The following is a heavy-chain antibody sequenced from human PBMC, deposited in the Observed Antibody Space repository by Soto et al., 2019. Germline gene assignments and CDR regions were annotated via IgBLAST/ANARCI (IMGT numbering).Heavy chain of an antibody. CDR3: ARRGSGIYYDY. Sequence: EVQLLESGGGLVQPGGSLRLSCAASGFTFSSYAMRWVRQAPVKGLEWVSAISGSGDSTYYADSVKGRFTISRDNSKNTLYLQMNSLRAEDTVVYYCARRGSGIYYDYWGQGTLVTVSS. V-gene: IGHV3-23*01. J-gene: IGHJ4*02. CDR2: ISGSGDST. D-gene: IGHD1-26*01. CDR1: GFTFSSYA.